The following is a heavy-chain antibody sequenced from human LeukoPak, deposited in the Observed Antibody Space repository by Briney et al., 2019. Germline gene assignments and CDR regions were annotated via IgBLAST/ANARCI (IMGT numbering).Heavy chain of an antibody. J-gene: IGHJ4*02. V-gene: IGHV4-30-2*01. Sequence: PSETLSLTCAVSGGSTSSGGYSWSWIRQPLGKGLEWIGYIYHSGSTYYNPSLKSRVTISVDRSKNQFSLKLSSVTAADTAVYYCARDSSGYPLDYWGQGTLVTVSS. CDR3: ARDSSGYPLDY. D-gene: IGHD3-22*01. CDR2: IYHSGST. CDR1: GGSTSSGGYS.